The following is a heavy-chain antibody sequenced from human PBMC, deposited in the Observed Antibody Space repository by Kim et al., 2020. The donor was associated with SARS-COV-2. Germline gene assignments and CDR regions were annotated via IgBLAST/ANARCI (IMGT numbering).Heavy chain of an antibody. D-gene: IGHD3-10*01. CDR1: GFTFSDYY. CDR2: ISSSSSYT. J-gene: IGHJ4*02. Sequence: GGSLRLSCAASGFTFSDYYMSWIRQAPGKGLEWVSYISSSSSYTNYADSVKGRFTISRDNARNSLYLQMNSLRAEDTAVYYCARGGLDGYYGSGSYYQPPDYWGQGTLVTASS. CDR3: ARGGLDGYYGSGSYYQPPDY. V-gene: IGHV3-11*05.